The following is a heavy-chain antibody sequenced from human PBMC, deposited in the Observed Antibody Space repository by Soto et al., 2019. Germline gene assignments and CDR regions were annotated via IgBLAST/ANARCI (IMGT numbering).Heavy chain of an antibody. Sequence: TSETLSLTCAVYGGSFSGYYWSWIRQPPGKGLEWIGEINHSGSTNYNPSLKSRVTISVDTSKNQFSLKLSSVTAADTAVYYCASGRNSSSWRRYYSYYMDVWGKGTTVTVS. CDR1: GGSFSGYY. CDR2: INHSGST. J-gene: IGHJ6*03. V-gene: IGHV4-34*01. CDR3: ASGRNSSSWRRYYSYYMDV. D-gene: IGHD6-13*01.